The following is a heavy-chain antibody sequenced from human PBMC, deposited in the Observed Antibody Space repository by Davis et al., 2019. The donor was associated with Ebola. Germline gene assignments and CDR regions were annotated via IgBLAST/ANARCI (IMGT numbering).Heavy chain of an antibody. CDR3: ARLSPYYDFWSPQTTAGAFDI. CDR1: GYTFTSYY. CDR2: INPSGGST. Sequence: ASVKVSCKASGYTFTSYYMHWVRQAPGQGLEWMGIINPSGGSTSYAQKFQGRVTMTRDTSTSTVYMELSSLRSEDTTVYYCARLSPYYDFWSPQTTAGAFDIWGQGTMVTVSS. V-gene: IGHV1-46*01. D-gene: IGHD3-3*01. J-gene: IGHJ3*02.